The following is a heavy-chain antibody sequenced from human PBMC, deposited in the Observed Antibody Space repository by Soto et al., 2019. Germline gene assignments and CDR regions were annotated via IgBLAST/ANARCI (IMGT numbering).Heavy chain of an antibody. CDR3: ARDQRYSNYSPVYYYYGMDV. J-gene: IGHJ6*02. D-gene: IGHD4-4*01. Sequence: PSETLSLTCTVSGGSVSSGSYYWSWVRQPPGKGLEWMGYINYSGSTNYNPSLKSRVTISVDTSKNQFSLKLSSVTAADTAVYYCARDQRYSNYSPVYYYYGMDVWGQGTTVTVSS. V-gene: IGHV4-61*01. CDR1: GGSVSSGSYY. CDR2: INYSGST.